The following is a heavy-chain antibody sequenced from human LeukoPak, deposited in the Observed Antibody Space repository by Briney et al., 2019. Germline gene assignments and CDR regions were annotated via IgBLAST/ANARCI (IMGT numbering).Heavy chain of an antibody. CDR1: GFTFSDTY. D-gene: IGHD2-15*01. V-gene: IGHV3-20*04. CDR2: ISWSGGNT. J-gene: IGHJ3*02. CDR3: ARCRSGGSCYRDVFDI. Sequence: GGSLRLSCAVSGFTFSDTYMTWIRQAPGKGLEWVSGISWSGGNTRYVDSVKGRFTISRDNAKNSLYLQMNSLRAEDTALYYCARCRSGGSCYRDVFDIWGQGTMVTVSS.